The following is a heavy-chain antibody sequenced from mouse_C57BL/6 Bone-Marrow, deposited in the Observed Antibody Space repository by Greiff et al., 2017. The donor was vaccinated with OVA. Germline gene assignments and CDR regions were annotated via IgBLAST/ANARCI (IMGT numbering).Heavy chain of an antibody. D-gene: IGHD3-2*02. CDR3: ARVTAQGFDY. CDR1: GFTFSDYS. CDR2: ISTGSGST. J-gene: IGHJ2*01. Sequence: EVQRVESGGGLVKPGGSLKLSCAASGFTFSDYSMYWVRQTPGKRLEWVGYISTGSGSTYYPENVQGRFTISRDNAKNTLYLQMSRLKSEDTAMYYCARVTAQGFDYWGQGTTLTVSS. V-gene: IGHV5-12*01.